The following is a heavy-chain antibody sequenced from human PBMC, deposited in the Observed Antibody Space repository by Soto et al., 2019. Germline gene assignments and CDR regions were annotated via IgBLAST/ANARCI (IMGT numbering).Heavy chain of an antibody. J-gene: IGHJ3*02. CDR2: MNPNSGNT. CDR3: ARGAEDILTGYGAFDI. V-gene: IGHV1-8*01. Sequence: ASVKVSCKASGYTFTSYDINWVRQATGQGLEWMGWMNPNSGNTGYAQKFQGRVTMTRNTSISTAYMELSSLRSEDTAVYYCARGAEDILTGYGAFDIWGQETMVTVS. CDR1: GYTFTSYD. D-gene: IGHD3-9*01.